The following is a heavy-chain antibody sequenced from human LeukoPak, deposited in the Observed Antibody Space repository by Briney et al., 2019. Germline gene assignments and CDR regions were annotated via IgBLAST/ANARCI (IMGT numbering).Heavy chain of an antibody. CDR3: ARHLVGTFGGHDGYYFDY. J-gene: IGHJ4*02. Sequence: PSETLSLTCTVSGGSISRSNYYWGWIRQPPGKGLEWIGSIYPTGITHYTSSLKRRVTISVDTSRNQFSLKVTSVTAADTAVYFCARHLVGTFGGHDGYYFDYWGQGTLVTVSS. D-gene: IGHD3-16*01. CDR1: GGSISRSNYY. V-gene: IGHV4-39*01. CDR2: IYPTGIT.